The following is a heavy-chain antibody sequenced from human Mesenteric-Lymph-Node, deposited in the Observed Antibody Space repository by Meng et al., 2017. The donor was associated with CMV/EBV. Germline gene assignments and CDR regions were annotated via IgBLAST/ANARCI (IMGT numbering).Heavy chain of an antibody. CDR1: GGSINSDF. J-gene: IGHJ4*02. Sequence: SETLSLTCSVSGGSINSDFWSWIRQTPGKGLEWLGFIYNGGAINYNSYLKSRVTISVDTSKTQFSLRLTSVTAADTAVYYCARGDYWSGQDYWGQGTLVTVSS. CDR3: ARGDYWSGQDY. D-gene: IGHD3-3*01. V-gene: IGHV4-59*13. CDR2: IYNGGAI.